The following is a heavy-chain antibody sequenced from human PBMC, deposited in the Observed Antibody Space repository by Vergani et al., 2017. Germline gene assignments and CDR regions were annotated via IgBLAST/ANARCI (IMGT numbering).Heavy chain of an antibody. CDR2: IRNKANDYTT. J-gene: IGHJ4*02. CDR3: TKGSRGYTGYFFDY. Sequence: EVQAVESGGGLVQPGGSLRLSCAASGFIFSDHYMDWVRQAPGKGLEWVGRIRNKANDYTTQYAASVKGRFTISRDDSKSYLYLQMNSLRADDTAVYYCTKGSRGYTGYFFDYWGQGTLATVSS. V-gene: IGHV3-72*01. CDR1: GFIFSDHY. D-gene: IGHD5-12*01.